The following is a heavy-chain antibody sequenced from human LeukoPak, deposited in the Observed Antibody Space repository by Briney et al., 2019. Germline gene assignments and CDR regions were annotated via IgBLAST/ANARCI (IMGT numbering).Heavy chain of an antibody. J-gene: IGHJ4*02. CDR2: INHSGST. CDR3: ARGIAARRVGYFDY. D-gene: IGHD6-6*01. V-gene: IGHV4-34*01. Sequence: SETLSLTCAVYGGSFGGYYWSWIRQPPGKGLEWIGEINHSGSTNYNPSLKSRVTISVDTSKNQFSLKLSSVTAADTAVYYCARGIAARRVGYFDYWGQGTLVTVSS. CDR1: GGSFGGYY.